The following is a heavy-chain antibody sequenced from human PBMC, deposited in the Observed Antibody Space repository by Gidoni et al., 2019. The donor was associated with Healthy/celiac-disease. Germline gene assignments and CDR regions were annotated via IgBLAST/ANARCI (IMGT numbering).Heavy chain of an antibody. J-gene: IGHJ6*02. CDR2: ISSSGSTI. Sequence: EVQLVESGGGLVQPGGSLRLSCAASGFTFSSYEMNWVRQAPGKGLEWVSYISSSGSTIYYADSVKGRFTISRDNAKNSLYLQMNSLRAEDTAVYYCARDCSGGSCYRYGMDVWGQGTTVTVSS. CDR1: GFTFSSYE. D-gene: IGHD2-15*01. CDR3: ARDCSGGSCYRYGMDV. V-gene: IGHV3-48*03.